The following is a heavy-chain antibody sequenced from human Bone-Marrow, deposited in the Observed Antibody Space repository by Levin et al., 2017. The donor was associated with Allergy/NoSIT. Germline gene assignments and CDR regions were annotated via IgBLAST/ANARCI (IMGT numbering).Heavy chain of an antibody. Sequence: PGGSLRLSCAASGFTFSSYAMHWVRQAPGKGLEWVAVISYDGSNKYSADSVKGRFTISRDNSKNTLYLQMNSLRAEDTAVYYCARDLHSRLYYFDYWGQGTLVTVSS. CDR1: GFTFSSYA. CDR3: ARDLHSRLYYFDY. J-gene: IGHJ4*02. D-gene: IGHD6-13*01. V-gene: IGHV3-30-3*01. CDR2: ISYDGSNK.